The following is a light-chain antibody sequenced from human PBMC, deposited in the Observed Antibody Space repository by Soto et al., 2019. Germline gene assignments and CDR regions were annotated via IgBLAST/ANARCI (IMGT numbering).Light chain of an antibody. CDR1: NIGSKS. CDR2: DDS. V-gene: IGLV3-21*02. CDR3: QVWDSSSDHVV. J-gene: IGLJ2*01. Sequence: SYELTQPPSVSVAPGQTATITCGNSNIGSKSVHWYQQRPGQAPVLVVYDDSDRPSGIPDRFSGSNSGNTATLTISRVEAGDEADYYCQVWDSSSDHVVFGGGTKLTV.